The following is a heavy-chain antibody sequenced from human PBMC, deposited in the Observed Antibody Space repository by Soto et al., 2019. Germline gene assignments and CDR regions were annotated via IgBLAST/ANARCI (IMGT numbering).Heavy chain of an antibody. J-gene: IGHJ4*02. V-gene: IGHV1-8*01. D-gene: IGHD3-22*01. CDR2: MNPNSGNT. CDR3: ARSILDYYDSSGYYYEVAGSRFDY. Sequence: GASVKVSCKASGYTFTSYDINWVRQATGQGLEWMGWMNPNSGNTGYAQKFQGRVTMTRNTSISTAYMELSSLRSEDTAVYYCARSILDYYDSSGYYYEVAGSRFDYWGQGTLVTVSS. CDR1: GYTFTSYD.